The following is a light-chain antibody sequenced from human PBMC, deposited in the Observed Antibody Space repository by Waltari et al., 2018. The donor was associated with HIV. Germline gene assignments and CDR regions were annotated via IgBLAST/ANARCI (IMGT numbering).Light chain of an antibody. J-gene: IGKJ1*01. CDR1: QGIRND. V-gene: IGKV1-6*01. CDR3: LQDYNYPRT. Sequence: AIQMTQSPSSLSASVGHRATITCRASQGIRNDLGWYQQKPGKAPKLLIYAASSLQSGVPSRFSGSGSGTDFTLTISSLQPEDFATYYCLQDYNYPRTFGQGTKVEIK. CDR2: AAS.